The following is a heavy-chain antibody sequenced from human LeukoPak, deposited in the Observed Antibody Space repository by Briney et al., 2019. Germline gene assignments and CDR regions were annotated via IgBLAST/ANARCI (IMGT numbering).Heavy chain of an antibody. V-gene: IGHV3-74*01. J-gene: IGHJ4*02. CDR2: INSDGSTT. CDR1: GFTFSSYW. D-gene: IGHD6-13*01. CDR3: ARGRATAGSYFDY. Sequence: GGSLRLSCAASGFTFSSYWMHWVRQAPGKGLVWVSRINSDGSTTTYADSVKGRFTISRDNAKNTLYLQMNSLRAEDTAVYYCARGRATAGSYFDYWGQGTLVTVSS.